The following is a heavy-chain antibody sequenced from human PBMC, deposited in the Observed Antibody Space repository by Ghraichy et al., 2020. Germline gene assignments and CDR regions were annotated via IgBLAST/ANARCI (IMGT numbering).Heavy chain of an antibody. D-gene: IGHD2-15*01. J-gene: IGHJ4*02. Sequence: GGSLTLSCAASGFNFNNYAMHWVRQAPGKGLEWVALISYDGNNKYDADPVKGRFTISRDNSTNTLYLQMNSLRVEDTAIYYCARGLGRNSWSFGYWGQGILVTVSS. CDR1: GFNFNNYA. CDR2: ISYDGNNK. CDR3: ARGLGRNSWSFGY. V-gene: IGHV3-30*04.